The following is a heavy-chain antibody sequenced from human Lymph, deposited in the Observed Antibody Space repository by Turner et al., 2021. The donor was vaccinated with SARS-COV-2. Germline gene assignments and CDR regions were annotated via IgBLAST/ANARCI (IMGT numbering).Heavy chain of an antibody. Sequence: QVQLVESEGGVVQPGRSLRLSCAASEFTFSNSGMHWVRQAPGKGLEWVAVIWFDGSNKYYADSVKGRFTISRDNSKNTLYLQMNSLRAEDTAVYYCARHNGGRLDYWGQGTLVTVSS. V-gene: IGHV3-33*01. CDR1: EFTFSNSG. D-gene: IGHD3-16*01. J-gene: IGHJ4*02. CDR2: IWFDGSNK. CDR3: ARHNGGRLDY.